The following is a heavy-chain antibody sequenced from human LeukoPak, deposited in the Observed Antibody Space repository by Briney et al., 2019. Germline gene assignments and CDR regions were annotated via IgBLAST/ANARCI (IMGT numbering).Heavy chain of an antibody. CDR1: GYAFTRYG. Sequence: ASVKVSCKTSGYAFTRYGLSWVRQAPGQGLEWLGWISAYYGNTVYAQKLRGRVTMTTDTSTRTGYMELRSLRSDDTAVYYCARVAPHRRLSSGWYHFDHWGQGTLVTVSS. J-gene: IGHJ4*02. D-gene: IGHD6-19*01. CDR2: ISAYYGNT. V-gene: IGHV1-18*01. CDR3: ARVAPHRRLSSGWYHFDH.